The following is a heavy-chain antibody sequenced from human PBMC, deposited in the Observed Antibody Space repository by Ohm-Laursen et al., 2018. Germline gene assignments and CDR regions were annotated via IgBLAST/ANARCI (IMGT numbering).Heavy chain of an antibody. V-gene: IGHV1-46*01. CDR3: ARAFQRKYSSSWYYFDY. J-gene: IGHJ4*02. Sequence: ASVKVSCKASGYSFTSYYILWVRQAPGQGLEWMGIMNPTAGSATYAQKFQGRVAMTRDTSTSTVYMELSRLRSDDTAVYYCARAFQRKYSSSWYYFDYWGQGTLVTVSS. CDR2: MNPTAGSA. CDR1: GYSFTSYY. D-gene: IGHD6-13*01.